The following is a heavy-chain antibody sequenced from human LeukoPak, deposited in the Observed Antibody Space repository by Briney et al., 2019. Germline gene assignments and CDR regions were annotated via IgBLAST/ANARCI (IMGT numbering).Heavy chain of an antibody. CDR2: ISYDGSNK. CDR3: AKDTMATTSYYYYGMDV. Sequence: GRSLRLSCAASGFTFSSYGMHWVRQAPGKGLEWVAVISYDGSNKYYADSVKGRFTISRDNSKNTLYLHMNSLRAEGTAVYYCAKDTMATTSYYYYGMDVWGQGTTVTVSS. V-gene: IGHV3-30*18. CDR1: GFTFSSYG. J-gene: IGHJ6*02. D-gene: IGHD5-24*01.